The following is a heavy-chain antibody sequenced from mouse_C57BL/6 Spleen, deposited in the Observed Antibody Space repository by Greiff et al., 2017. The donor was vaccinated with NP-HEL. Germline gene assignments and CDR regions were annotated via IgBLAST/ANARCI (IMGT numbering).Heavy chain of an antibody. V-gene: IGHV1-81*01. Sequence: QVQLQQSGAELARPGASVKLSCKASGYTFTSYGISWVKQRPGQGLEWIGEIYPRSGNTYYNEKFKGKATLTADKSSSTAYMELRSLTSEDSAVYFCARWEAYYYGSSWFAYWGQGTLVTVSA. D-gene: IGHD1-1*01. CDR2: IYPRSGNT. CDR3: ARWEAYYYGSSWFAY. J-gene: IGHJ3*01. CDR1: GYTFTSYG.